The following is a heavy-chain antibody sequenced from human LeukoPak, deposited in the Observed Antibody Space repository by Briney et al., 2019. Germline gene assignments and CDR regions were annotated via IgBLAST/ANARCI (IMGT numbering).Heavy chain of an antibody. CDR3: ARGTPEAGGSKAFDY. V-gene: IGHV4-34*01. CDR2: INHSGST. Sequence: SETLSLTCAVYGGSFSGYYWSWIRQPPGKGLEWIGEINHSGSTNYNPSLKSRVTISVDTSKNRFSLKLSSVTAADTAVYYCARGTPEAGGSKAFDYWGQGTLVTVSS. J-gene: IGHJ4*02. CDR1: GGSFSGYY. D-gene: IGHD1-14*01.